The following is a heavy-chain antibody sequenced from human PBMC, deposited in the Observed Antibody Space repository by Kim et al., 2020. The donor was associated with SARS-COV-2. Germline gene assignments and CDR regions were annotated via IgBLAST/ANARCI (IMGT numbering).Heavy chain of an antibody. D-gene: IGHD1-26*01. CDR3: AKGVSGSYWDPFDY. CDR2: ISWNSGSI. Sequence: GGSLRLSCAASGFTFDDYAMHWVRQAPGKGLEWVSGISWNSGSIGYADSVKGRFTISRDNAKNSLYLQMNSLRAEDTALYYCAKGVSGSYWDPFDYWGQGTLVTVSS. V-gene: IGHV3-9*01. J-gene: IGHJ4*02. CDR1: GFTFDDYA.